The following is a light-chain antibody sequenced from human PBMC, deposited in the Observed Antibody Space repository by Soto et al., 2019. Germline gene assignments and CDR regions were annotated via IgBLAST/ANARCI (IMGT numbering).Light chain of an antibody. CDR1: SSNIGGNS. CDR2: DDN. J-gene: IGLJ1*01. V-gene: IGLV1-51*01. CDR3: GSWDSSLSAYV. Sequence: QSLLQQLPSVSAAPGQKVTISYSGSSSNIGGNSVSWYQQLPGTAPKLLIYDDNKRPSGIPDRFSGSKSGTSATLGITGFQTGDEADYYCGSWDSSLSAYVFGTGTKV.